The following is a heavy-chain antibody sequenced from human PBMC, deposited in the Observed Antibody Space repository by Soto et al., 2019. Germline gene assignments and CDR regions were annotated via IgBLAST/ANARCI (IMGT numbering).Heavy chain of an antibody. V-gene: IGHV3-7*01. CDR1: GFMVSTYL. Sequence: PGGSLRLSCEASGFMVSTYLMSWVRQAPGKGLEWVANIKQGGNEKFYVDSVKGRFTISRDNAKKSLFLQMNSLRPEDTAVYYCVGALTYEVPYYYYGMDVWGQVPTVTASS. D-gene: IGHD3-16*01. CDR3: VGALTYEVPYYYYGMDV. CDR2: IKQGGNEK. J-gene: IGHJ6*02.